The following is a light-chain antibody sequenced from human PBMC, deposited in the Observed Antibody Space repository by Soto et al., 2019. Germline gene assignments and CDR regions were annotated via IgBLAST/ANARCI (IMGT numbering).Light chain of an antibody. CDR1: PREVVGYNY. CDR2: EVT. Sequence: TQAAGVSGSRGHSVTISWTGAPREVVGYNYVSWYQQYPGKSPKLLIYEVTHRPSGVSNRFSGSKSGNTASLTISGLQAEEEADYYCSPYTISNTLPFVFGTGTKVTVL. V-gene: IGLV2-14*01. CDR3: SPYTISNTLPFV. J-gene: IGLJ1*01.